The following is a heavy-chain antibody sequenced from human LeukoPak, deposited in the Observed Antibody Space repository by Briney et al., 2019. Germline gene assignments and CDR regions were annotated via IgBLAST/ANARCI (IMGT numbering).Heavy chain of an antibody. CDR1: GGSVSSGSYY. V-gene: IGHV4-61*01. Sequence: SETLSLTCTVSGGSVSSGSYYWSWIRQPPGKGLEWIGYLYYSGSTSYNPSLKSRVTISVDTSKNQFSLKLSSVTAADTAVFYCARGSLGYDLWSSTPGGMDVWGQGTTVTVSS. CDR3: ARGSLGYDLWSSTPGGMDV. J-gene: IGHJ6*02. D-gene: IGHD3-3*01. CDR2: LYYSGST.